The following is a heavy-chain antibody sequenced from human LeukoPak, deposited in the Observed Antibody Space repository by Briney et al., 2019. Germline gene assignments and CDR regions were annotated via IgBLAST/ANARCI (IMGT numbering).Heavy chain of an antibody. V-gene: IGHV4-31*03. CDR1: GGSISSGGYY. J-gene: IGHJ5*02. CDR2: IYYSGST. Sequence: SETLSLTCTVSGGSISSGGYYWSWIRQHPGKGLERIGYIYYSGSTYYNPSLKSRVTISVDTSKNQFSLKLSSVTAADTAVYYCARAAAFGWFDPWGQGTLVTVSS. D-gene: IGHD3-16*01. CDR3: ARAAAFGWFDP.